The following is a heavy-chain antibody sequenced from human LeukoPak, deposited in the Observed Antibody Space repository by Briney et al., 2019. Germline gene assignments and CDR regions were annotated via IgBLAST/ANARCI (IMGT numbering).Heavy chain of an antibody. J-gene: IGHJ6*03. CDR2: INPNSGVT. CDR3: ARDPTTYCSSASCHYYYYYMDV. D-gene: IGHD2-2*01. CDR1: GYTFTGYY. Sequence: ASVKVSCKASGYTFTGYYVHWVRQAPGQGLEWMGRINPNSGVTNYAQKFQGRVNMTRDTPISTAYMELSRLRSDDTAVYYCARDPTTYCSSASCHYYYYYMDVWGKGTTVTVSS. V-gene: IGHV1-2*06.